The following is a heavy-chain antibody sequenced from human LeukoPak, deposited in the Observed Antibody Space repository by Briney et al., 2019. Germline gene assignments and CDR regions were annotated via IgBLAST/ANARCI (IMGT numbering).Heavy chain of an antibody. CDR1: GGTFSSYA. CDR3: ARGTGYYDSSGYNFDY. Sequence: PVKVSCKASGGTFSSYAISWVRQAPGQGLEWMGRIIPILGIANYAQKFQGRVTITADKSTSTAYMELSSLRSEDTAVYYCARGTGYYDSSGYNFDYWGQGTLVTVSS. V-gene: IGHV1-69*04. J-gene: IGHJ4*02. D-gene: IGHD3-22*01. CDR2: IIPILGIA.